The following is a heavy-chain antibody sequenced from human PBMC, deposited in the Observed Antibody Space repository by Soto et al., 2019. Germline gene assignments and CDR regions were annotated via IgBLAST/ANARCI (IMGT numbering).Heavy chain of an antibody. Sequence: DSVKVSCKASGYTFTGYYMHWVRQAPGQGLEWMGWINPNSGGTNYAQKFQGWVTMTRDTSISTAYMELSRLRSDDTAVYYCERVGTMDSGWIYGMDVWGPGTTVTVSS. J-gene: IGHJ6*02. CDR1: GYTFTGYY. V-gene: IGHV1-2*04. CDR2: INPNSGGT. D-gene: IGHD5-12*01. CDR3: ERVGTMDSGWIYGMDV.